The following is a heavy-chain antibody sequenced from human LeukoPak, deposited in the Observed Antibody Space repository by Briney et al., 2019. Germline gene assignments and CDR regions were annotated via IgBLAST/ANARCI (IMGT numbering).Heavy chain of an antibody. CDR1: GFTVSNMY. CDR2: INSDGINT. V-gene: IGHV3-74*01. Sequence: GGSLRLSCAASGFTVSNMYMTWVRQAPGKGLVWVSRINSDGINTSYADSVKGRFTISRDNAKNTLNLQMNSLRAEDTAVYYCARDLGQYYDTSDNWFDPWGQGTLVTVSS. CDR3: ARDLGQYYDTSDNWFDP. J-gene: IGHJ5*02. D-gene: IGHD3-22*01.